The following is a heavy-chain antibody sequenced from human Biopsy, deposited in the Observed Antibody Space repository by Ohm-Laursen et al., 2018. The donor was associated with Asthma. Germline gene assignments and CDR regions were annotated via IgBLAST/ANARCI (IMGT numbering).Heavy chain of an antibody. CDR3: ARDMGAGPNQPPSGSGSSHLYGMNV. Sequence: SLRLSCAASGFSFDDYAMFWVRQAPGKGLEWVSGISWNSGTIGYADSVKGRFTISRDNAKNSLYLQMNSLGPEDTAVYYCARDMGAGPNQPPSGSGSSHLYGMNVWGQGTTVTVSS. CDR1: GFSFDDYA. J-gene: IGHJ6*02. V-gene: IGHV3-9*01. CDR2: ISWNSGTI. D-gene: IGHD3-10*01.